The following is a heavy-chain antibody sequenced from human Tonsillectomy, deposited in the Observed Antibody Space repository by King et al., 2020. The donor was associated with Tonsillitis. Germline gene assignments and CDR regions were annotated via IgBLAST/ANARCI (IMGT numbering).Heavy chain of an antibody. V-gene: IGHV4-30-2*01. CDR1: GGSFASGDFS. Sequence: QLQESGSGLVKPSQTLSLTCAVSGGSFASGDFSWNWIRQPPGKGLEWIGYIFHNGGTYYNPSLESRVTISVDRSKSQFSLRLSSVTAADTAVYFCARNRGRDHFGPSGAFDLWGQGTKVTVSS. D-gene: IGHD2/OR15-2a*01. J-gene: IGHJ3*01. CDR2: IFHNGGT. CDR3: ARNRGRDHFGPSGAFDL.